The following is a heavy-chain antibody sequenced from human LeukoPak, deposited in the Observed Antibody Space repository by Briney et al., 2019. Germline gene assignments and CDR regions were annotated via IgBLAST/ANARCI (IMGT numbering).Heavy chain of an antibody. J-gene: IGHJ4*02. CDR3: AKERLSAPGPLFY. Sequence: GGSLRLSCAASGFTFSSYGMHWVRQAPGKGLEWVAFIRYDGSNKYYADSVKGRFTISRDNSKNTLYLEMNSLRAEDTAVYYCAKERLSAPGPLFYWGQGTLVTVSS. D-gene: IGHD1-14*01. CDR1: GFTFSSYG. V-gene: IGHV3-30*02. CDR2: IRYDGSNK.